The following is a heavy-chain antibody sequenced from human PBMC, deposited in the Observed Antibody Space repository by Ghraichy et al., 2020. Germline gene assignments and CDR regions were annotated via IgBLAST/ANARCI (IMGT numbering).Heavy chain of an antibody. D-gene: IGHD4-17*01. CDR2: ISGSGGST. CDR3: AKEELGGDYSLYFDY. V-gene: IGHV3-23*01. J-gene: IGHJ4*02. CDR1: GFTFSSYA. Sequence: GGSLRLSCAASGFTFSSYAMSWVRQAPGKGLEWVSDISGSGGSTYYADSVKGRFTISRDNSKNTLYLQMNSLRAEDTAVYYCAKEELGGDYSLYFDYWGQGTLVTVSS.